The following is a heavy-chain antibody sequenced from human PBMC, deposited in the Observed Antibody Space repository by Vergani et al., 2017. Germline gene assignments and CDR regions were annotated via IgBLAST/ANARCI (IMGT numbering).Heavy chain of an antibody. CDR2: ISYDGSNK. D-gene: IGHD1-26*01. CDR3: ARDPTRSATGPGY. Sequence: QVQLVESGGGVVQPGRSLRLSCAASGFTFSSYAMHWVRQAPGKGLEWVAVISYDGSNKYYADSVKGRFTISRDNSKNTLYLQMNSLGAEDTAVYYCARDPTRSATGPGYWGQGTLVTVSS. CDR1: GFTFSSYA. J-gene: IGHJ4*02. V-gene: IGHV3-30*01.